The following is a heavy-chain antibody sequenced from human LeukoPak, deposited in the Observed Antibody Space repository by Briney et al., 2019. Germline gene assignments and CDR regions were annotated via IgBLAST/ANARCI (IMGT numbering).Heavy chain of an antibody. CDR2: ISGSGGST. CDR3: AKGERPVLLWFGELS. CDR1: GFTFSSYA. Sequence: GGSLRLSCAASGFTFSSYAMSWVRQAPXXXLEWVSAISGSGGSTYYADSVKGRFTISRDNSKNTLYLQMNSLRAEDTAVYYCAKGERPVLLWFGELSWGQGTLVTVSS. V-gene: IGHV3-23*01. D-gene: IGHD3-10*01. J-gene: IGHJ5*02.